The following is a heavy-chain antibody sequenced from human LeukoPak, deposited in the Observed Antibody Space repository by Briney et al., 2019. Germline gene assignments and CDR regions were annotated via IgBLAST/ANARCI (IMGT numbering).Heavy chain of an antibody. CDR2: ISYDGSNK. CDR3: ARNAADCTTSACYDS. CDR1: GFTFSSYA. D-gene: IGHD2-8*01. J-gene: IGHJ4*02. V-gene: IGHV3-30-3*01. Sequence: GGSLRLSCAASGFTFSSYAMHWVRQAPGKGLEWVAVISYDGSNKYYADSVKGRFTISRDNSRNTLYLQMNSLRAEDTAVYHYARNAADCTTSACYDSWGQGTLVTVSS.